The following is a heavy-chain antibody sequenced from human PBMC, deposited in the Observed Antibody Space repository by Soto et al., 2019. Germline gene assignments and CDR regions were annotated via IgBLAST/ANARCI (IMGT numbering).Heavy chain of an antibody. CDR3: AREGDVSYYYYGMDV. Sequence: ASVKVSCKTSGYTFTRYGISWVRQAPGQGLEWMGWISGYDGRTNFAQKVQDRVTMTTDTSTSTVYMELRSLSSDDTAVYYCAREGDVSYYYYGMDVWGPGTTVTISS. CDR1: GYTFTRYG. D-gene: IGHD2-21*02. J-gene: IGHJ6*02. CDR2: ISGYDGRT. V-gene: IGHV1-18*01.